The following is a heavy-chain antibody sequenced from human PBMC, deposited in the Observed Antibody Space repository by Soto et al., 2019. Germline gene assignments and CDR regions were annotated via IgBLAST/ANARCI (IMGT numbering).Heavy chain of an antibody. V-gene: IGHV1-18*04. CDR1: GYTFTSYG. CDR3: ARGGWGGITYDILTGLCFDI. D-gene: IGHD3-9*01. CDR2: ISAYNGNT. J-gene: IGHJ3*02. Sequence: QVQLVQSGAEVKKPGASVKVSCKASGYTFTSYGISWVRQAPGQGLEWMGWISAYNGNTNYAQKLQGRVTMTTDTPTSTAYMELRSLRSDDTAVYYCARGGWGGITYDILTGLCFDIWGQGTMVTVSS.